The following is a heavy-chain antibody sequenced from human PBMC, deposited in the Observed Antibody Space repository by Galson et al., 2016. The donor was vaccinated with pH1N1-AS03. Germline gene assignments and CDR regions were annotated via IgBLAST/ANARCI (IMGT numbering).Heavy chain of an antibody. Sequence: CAASGFTFTDYYMTWIRQAPGKGLELVSYISSRGSTKYYADSVKGRFAISRDDTKKSVYLQMDRLRVEDTAVYYCARDWGFSWTSRPTYDFWGQGTMVAVSA. J-gene: IGHJ3*01. CDR2: ISSRGSTK. CDR3: ARDWGFSWTSRPTYDF. D-gene: IGHD6-13*01. V-gene: IGHV3-11*01. CDR1: GFTFTDYY.